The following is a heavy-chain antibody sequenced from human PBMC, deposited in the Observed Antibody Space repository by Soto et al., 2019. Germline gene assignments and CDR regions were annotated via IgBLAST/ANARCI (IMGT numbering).Heavy chain of an antibody. CDR2: LNSDESTT. Sequence: EVQLVESGGGLVQPGGSLRLSCAASGFTFNSYWMHWVRQAPGKELVWVSRLNSDESTTNYADSVKGRFTISRDNAKNTLYLQMDSLRAEDTAVYYCARGAFHKYYLDYWGQGTLVTVSS. V-gene: IGHV3-74*01. D-gene: IGHD3-3*02. J-gene: IGHJ4*02. CDR1: GFTFNSYW. CDR3: ARGAFHKYYLDY.